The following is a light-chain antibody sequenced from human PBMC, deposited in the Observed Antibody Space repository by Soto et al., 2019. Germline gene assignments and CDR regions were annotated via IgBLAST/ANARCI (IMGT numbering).Light chain of an antibody. CDR2: DAS. CDR1: QSVSSY. CDR3: QQRSNWRT. J-gene: IGKJ4*01. Sequence: EIVLTQSPATLSLSPGERATLSCRASQSVSSYLAWYQQKPGQAPRLLIYDASNRATGIPARFSGSGSGTDFTRTISSLEPEDFVVYYCQQRSNWRTFGGGTKVEMK. V-gene: IGKV3-11*01.